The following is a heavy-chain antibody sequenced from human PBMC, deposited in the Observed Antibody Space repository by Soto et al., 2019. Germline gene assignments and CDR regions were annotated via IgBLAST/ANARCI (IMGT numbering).Heavy chain of an antibody. D-gene: IGHD3-22*01. CDR1: GFTFSNYA. CDR3: ANFYYDTSGTTVGFDP. CDR2: ISYDGSNK. J-gene: IGHJ5*02. Sequence: QVQLVESGGGVVQPGRSLRLSCAASGFTFSNYAMHWVRQAPGKGLEWVAVISYDGSNKYYADSVKGRFTISRDNSKNKLYLQMNSVRAEDTAVYYCANFYYDTSGTTVGFDPWGQGTLVTVSS. V-gene: IGHV3-30*18.